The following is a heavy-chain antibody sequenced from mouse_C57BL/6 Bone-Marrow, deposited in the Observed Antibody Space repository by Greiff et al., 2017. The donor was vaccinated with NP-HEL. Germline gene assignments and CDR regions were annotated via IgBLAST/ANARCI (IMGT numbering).Heavy chain of an antibody. CDR2: ISYSGST. V-gene: IGHV3-1*01. J-gene: IGHJ4*01. D-gene: IGHD1-1*01. CDR1: GYSITSGYD. Sequence: DVKLQESGPGMVKPSQSLSLTCTVTGYSITSGYDWHWIRHFPGNKLEWMGYISYSGSTNYNPSLKSRISITHDTSKNHFFLKLNSVTTEDTATYYCARRGYGPYYYAMDYWGQGTSVTVSS. CDR3: ARRGYGPYYYAMDY.